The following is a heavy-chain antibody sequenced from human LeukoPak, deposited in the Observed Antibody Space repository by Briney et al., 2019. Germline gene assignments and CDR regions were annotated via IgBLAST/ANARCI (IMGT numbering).Heavy chain of an antibody. CDR3: AKDGLDYGDYGPLDY. D-gene: IGHD4-17*01. CDR1: GFTFSSYG. CDR2: IRYDGSNK. J-gene: IGHJ4*02. V-gene: IGHV3-30*02. Sequence: GGSLRLSCAASGFTFSSYGMHWVRQAPGKGLEWVAFIRYDGSNKYYADSVKGRFTISRDNSKNTLYLQMNSLRAEDTAVYYCAKDGLDYGDYGPLDYWGQGTLVTVSS.